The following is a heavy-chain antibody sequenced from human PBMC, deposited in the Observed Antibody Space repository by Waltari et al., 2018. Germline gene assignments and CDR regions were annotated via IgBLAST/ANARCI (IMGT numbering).Heavy chain of an antibody. CDR2: IKQDESEK. J-gene: IGHJ5*02. CDR3: ARGRITIGP. CDR1: GFSISGYW. D-gene: IGHD3-10*01. V-gene: IGHV3-7*03. Sequence: EVQLVESGGGLVQPGGSLRLSCAASGFSISGYWMSWVRQAPGKGLEWVANIKQDESEKNYVDSVKGRLTISRGNAKNSLYLQVSRLRAEDTAVYYCARGRITIGPWGQGTLVTVSS.